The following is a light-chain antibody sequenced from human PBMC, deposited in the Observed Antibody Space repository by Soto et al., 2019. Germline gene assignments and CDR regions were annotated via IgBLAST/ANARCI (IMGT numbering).Light chain of an antibody. Sequence: EIVLTQSPGTLSLSPGERATLSCRASQSVSSTYLAWYRQRPGQAPRLVIYGTSNRATGVPDRFSGSGSGTDFTLTISRLERQDFAVYYCQQYGSSPYTFGLGTKLEIK. CDR3: QQYGSSPYT. V-gene: IGKV3-20*01. CDR1: QSVSSTY. J-gene: IGKJ2*01. CDR2: GTS.